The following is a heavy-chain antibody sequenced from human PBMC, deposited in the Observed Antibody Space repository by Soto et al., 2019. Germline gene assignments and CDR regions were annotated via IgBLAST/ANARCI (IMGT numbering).Heavy chain of an antibody. Sequence: QAHLVESGGAVVQPGGSLRLSCTSSGFIFSYYGLHWVRQAPGKGLEWVATNSPDGKNKHYADSVRGRFIISRDSSKNTLYLEMNSLRVDDTAVYYCAKEHGDECSTRDDYWGQGTLVTVSS. CDR2: NSPDGKNK. V-gene: IGHV3-30*18. J-gene: IGHJ4*02. CDR1: GFIFSYYG. CDR3: AKEHGDECSTRDDY. D-gene: IGHD3-10*01.